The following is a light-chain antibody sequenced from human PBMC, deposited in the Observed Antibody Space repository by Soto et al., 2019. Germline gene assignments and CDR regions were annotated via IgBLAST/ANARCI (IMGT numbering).Light chain of an antibody. J-gene: IGLJ3*02. V-gene: IGLV2-8*01. CDR2: EVS. CDR1: SSDVGAYKY. CDR3: TSYVGSDIWV. Sequence: QSALTQPPSASGSPGQSVTISCTGNSSDVGAYKYVSWYQQYPGKAPKLMIYEVSKRPSGVPDRFSGSKSGNTASLTGSGLQAEDEADYYCTSYVGSDIWVFGGGTQLTVL.